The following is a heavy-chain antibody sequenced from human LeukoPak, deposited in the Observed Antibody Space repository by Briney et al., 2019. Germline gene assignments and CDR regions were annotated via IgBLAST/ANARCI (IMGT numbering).Heavy chain of an antibody. D-gene: IGHD3-22*01. Sequence: ASVKVSCKVSGYTLTELSMHWVRQAPGKGLEWMGGFDPEDGETIYAQKFQGRVTMTEDTSTDTAYMELSSLRSEDTAVYYCARAPTTYYYDSSGYYPPDYWGQGTLVTVSS. V-gene: IGHV1-24*01. CDR2: FDPEDGET. CDR3: ARAPTTYYYDSSGYYPPDY. CDR1: GYTLTELS. J-gene: IGHJ4*02.